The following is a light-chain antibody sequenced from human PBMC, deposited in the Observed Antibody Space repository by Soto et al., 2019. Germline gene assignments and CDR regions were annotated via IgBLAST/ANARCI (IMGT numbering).Light chain of an antibody. CDR2: EVG. CDR1: SSDVGGYKF. Sequence: QSVLTQPPSASGSPGQSVTISCTGTSSDVGGYKFVSWYQQHPGKAPKLLIYEVGQRPSGVPDRFSASKSGDTASLTVSGLRAEDEADYYCSSYAGSNMGVFGSGTKLTVL. J-gene: IGLJ1*01. CDR3: SSYAGSNMGV. V-gene: IGLV2-8*01.